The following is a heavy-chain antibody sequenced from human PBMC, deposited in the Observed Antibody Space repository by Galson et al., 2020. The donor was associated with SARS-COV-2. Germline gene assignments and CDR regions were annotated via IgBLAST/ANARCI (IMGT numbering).Heavy chain of an antibody. CDR1: GGSISSYY. V-gene: IGHV4-59*08. J-gene: IGHJ3*01. CDR2: IYYSGST. Sequence: SETLSLTCTVSGGSISSYYWSWIRQPPGKGLEGIGYIYYSGSTNYNPSLKSRVTISVDTSKNQFSLKLSSVTAADTAVYYCARGVGPTVGTFDVWGQGTMVAVSP. D-gene: IGHD1-26*01. CDR3: ARGVGPTVGTFDV.